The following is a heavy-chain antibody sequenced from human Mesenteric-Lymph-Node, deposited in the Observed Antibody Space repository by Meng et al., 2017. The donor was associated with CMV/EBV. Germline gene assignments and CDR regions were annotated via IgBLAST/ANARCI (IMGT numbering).Heavy chain of an antibody. CDR1: GVSISSTSQY. Sequence: GSLRLSCNVSGVSISSTSQYWAWIRQPPGKGLEWIGSIYYSGSTYYNPSLKSRVTISVDTSKNQFSLQLNSVTPEDTAVYYCVRELSGAFDIWDQGTMVTVSS. D-gene: IGHD3-16*02. CDR2: IYYSGST. J-gene: IGHJ3*02. CDR3: VRELSGAFDI. V-gene: IGHV4-39*07.